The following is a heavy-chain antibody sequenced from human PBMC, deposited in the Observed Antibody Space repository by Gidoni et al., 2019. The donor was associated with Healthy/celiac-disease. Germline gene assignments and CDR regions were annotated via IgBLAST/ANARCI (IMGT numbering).Heavy chain of an antibody. J-gene: IGHJ6*02. Sequence: VQLQESGPGLVQPSETLSLTCTVSGGSLSSYYWSWIRQPPGKGLEWIGYIYYSGSTNYNPSLKSRVTISVDTSKNQFSLKLSSVTAADTAVYYCARGYCSSTSCSHYYYYGMDVWGQGTTVTVSS. CDR2: IYYSGST. D-gene: IGHD2-2*01. CDR1: GGSLSSYY. CDR3: ARGYCSSTSCSHYYYYGMDV. V-gene: IGHV4-59*01.